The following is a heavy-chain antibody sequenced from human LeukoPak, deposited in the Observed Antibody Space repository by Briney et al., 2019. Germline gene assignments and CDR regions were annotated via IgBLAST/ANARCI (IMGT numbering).Heavy chain of an antibody. V-gene: IGHV4-59*01. CDR2: IYYSGST. CDR1: GGSFSGYY. D-gene: IGHD5-18*01. CDR3: ARGLGMGYSYGFTVDY. Sequence: SETLSLTCAVYGGSFSGYYWSWIRQPPGKGLEWIGYIYYSGSTNYNPSLKSRVTISVDTSKNQFSLKLSSVTAADTAVYYCARGLGMGYSYGFTVDYWGQGTLVTVSS. J-gene: IGHJ4*02.